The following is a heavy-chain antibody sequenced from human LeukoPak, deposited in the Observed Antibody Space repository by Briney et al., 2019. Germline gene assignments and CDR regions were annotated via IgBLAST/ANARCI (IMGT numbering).Heavy chain of an antibody. CDR3: ARARVSSSWFYDAFDI. CDR2: IYTSGST. CDR1: VGSISSGSYY. D-gene: IGHD6-13*01. V-gene: IGHV4-61*02. Sequence: SETLSLTCTVSVGSISSGSYYWSWIRQPAGKGLEWVGRIYTSGSTNYNPSLKGRVTISVDTSKTQFSLKLSSVTAADTAVYYCARARVSSSWFYDAFDIWGQGTMVTVSS. J-gene: IGHJ3*02.